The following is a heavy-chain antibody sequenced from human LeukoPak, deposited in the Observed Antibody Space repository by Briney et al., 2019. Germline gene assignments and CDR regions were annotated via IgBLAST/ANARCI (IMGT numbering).Heavy chain of an antibody. V-gene: IGHV3-53*05. CDR3: ARGHGQ. Sequence: GGSLRLSCAVSGFIISGNYMSWVRQAPGKGLEWVSVIYTGGTTAYIDSVKGRFTISRDTSKNMLYLQMNSLTSEDTAVYYCARGHGQWGQGTLVTVSS. CDR1: GFIISGNY. CDR2: IYTGGTT. J-gene: IGHJ4*02.